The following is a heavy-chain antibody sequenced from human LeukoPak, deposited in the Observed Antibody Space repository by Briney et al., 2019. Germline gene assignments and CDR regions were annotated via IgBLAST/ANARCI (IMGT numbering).Heavy chain of an antibody. CDR1: GESLNSYY. V-gene: IGHV4-34*01. Sequence: PSETLSLTCAVYGESLNSYYWSWVRQPPGEGLEWIGEIYESGTTEYNPFLKSRVTISMVPSKQQFSLSLSSVTAADTAVYYCARGAWATRLGSWGLGTPVIVSS. CDR2: IYESGTT. D-gene: IGHD2-15*01. CDR3: ARGAWATRLGS. J-gene: IGHJ4*02.